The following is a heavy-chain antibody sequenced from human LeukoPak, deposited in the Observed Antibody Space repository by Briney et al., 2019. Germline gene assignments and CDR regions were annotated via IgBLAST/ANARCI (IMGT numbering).Heavy chain of an antibody. J-gene: IGHJ6*02. CDR2: IIPIFGTA. Sequence: SVKVSCKASGGTFSSYAISWVRQAPGQGLEWMGGIIPIFGTANYAQKFQGRVTITADESTSTAYMELSSLRSEDTAVYYCARTCSGGSCYHDYYGMDVWGQGTTVTVSS. CDR3: ARTCSGGSCYHDYYGMDV. CDR1: GGTFSSYA. V-gene: IGHV1-69*13. D-gene: IGHD2-15*01.